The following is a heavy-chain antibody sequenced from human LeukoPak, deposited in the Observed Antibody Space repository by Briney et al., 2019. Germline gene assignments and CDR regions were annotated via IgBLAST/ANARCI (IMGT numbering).Heavy chain of an antibody. D-gene: IGHD4-17*01. CDR3: ARTHSTVTSPYVY. Sequence: GGSLRLSCAASGFTFSDYYMSWIRQAPGKGLEWVSYISSSGSTIYYADSVKGRFTISRDNAKNSLYLQMNSLRAEDTAVYYCARTHSTVTSPYVYWGQGTLVTVSS. V-gene: IGHV3-11*04. J-gene: IGHJ4*02. CDR1: GFTFSDYY. CDR2: ISSSGSTI.